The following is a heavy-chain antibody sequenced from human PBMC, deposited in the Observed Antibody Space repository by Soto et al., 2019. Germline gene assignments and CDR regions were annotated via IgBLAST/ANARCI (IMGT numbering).Heavy chain of an antibody. CDR1: GGTFSRYS. CDR2: IIPIFGIA. J-gene: IGHJ6*02. D-gene: IGHD2-2*01. Sequence: QVQLVQSGAEVKKPGSSVKVSCKASGGTFSRYSITWVRQAPGHGLEWIGRIIPIFGIARYAQKFQGRVTITADESTSTAYMELSSLRSDDTAVYYCAREDRDRESGLVPAAIDGMVGWGQGTTVTVSS. CDR3: AREDRDRESGLVPAAIDGMVG. V-gene: IGHV1-69*08.